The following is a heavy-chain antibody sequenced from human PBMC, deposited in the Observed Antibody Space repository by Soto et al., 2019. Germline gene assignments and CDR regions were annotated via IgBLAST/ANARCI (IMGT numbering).Heavy chain of an antibody. CDR3: ARDLYTSSLPTYYYFHYGMDV. CDR2: ISSSSSDT. Sequence: QVQLVESGGGLVKPGGSLRLSCAASGFTFSDYYMNWIRQAPGKGLEWVSYISSSSSDTNYADSVKGRFTISRDNAKNSVYLQMNSLRAEDTAVYYCARDLYTSSLPTYYYFHYGMDVWGQGTTVTVSS. D-gene: IGHD2-2*01. V-gene: IGHV3-11*06. CDR1: GFTFSDYY. J-gene: IGHJ6*02.